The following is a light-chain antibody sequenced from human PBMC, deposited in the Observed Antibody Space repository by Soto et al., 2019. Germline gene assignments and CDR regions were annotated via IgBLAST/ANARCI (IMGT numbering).Light chain of an antibody. CDR1: SSDVGSYNL. V-gene: IGLV2-23*02. CDR2: EVS. Sequence: QSALTQPASVSGSPGQSITISCTGTSSDVGSYNLFSWYQQHPGKAPKLMIYEVSKRPSGVSNRFSGSKSGNTASLTISGLQAEYEADYYCCSYPGSSTYVFGTGTQLTV. J-gene: IGLJ1*01. CDR3: CSYPGSSTYV.